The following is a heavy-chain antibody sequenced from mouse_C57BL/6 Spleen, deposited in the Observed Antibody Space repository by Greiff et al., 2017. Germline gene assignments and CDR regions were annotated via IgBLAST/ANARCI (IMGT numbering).Heavy chain of an antibody. CDR2: IYPGDGDT. V-gene: IGHV1-82*01. D-gene: IGHD2-2*01. CDR1: GYAFSSSW. Sequence: VQLQQSGPELVKPGASVKISCKASGYAFSSSWMNWVKQRPGKGLEWIGRIYPGDGDTNYNGKFKGKATLTADKSSSTAYMQLSSLTSEDSAVYVCASYYGNDEWFAYWGQGTLVTVSA. J-gene: IGHJ3*01. CDR3: ASYYGNDEWFAY.